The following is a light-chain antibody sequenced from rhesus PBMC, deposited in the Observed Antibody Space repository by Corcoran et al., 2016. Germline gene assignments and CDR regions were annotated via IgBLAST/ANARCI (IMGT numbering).Light chain of an antibody. CDR3: CSYTSGSTYI. CDR2: DVS. J-gene: IGLJ1*01. Sequence: QAAPTQSPSVSGSPGQSVTISCTGTCSDIGGYNAVSWYQQHSGTAPRLLIYDVSKRPSGVSDRLSGSKSGSTASLTISGLQAEDVAVYYCCSYTSGSTYIFGGGTRFTVL. V-gene: IGLV2S9*01. CDR1: CSDIGGYNA.